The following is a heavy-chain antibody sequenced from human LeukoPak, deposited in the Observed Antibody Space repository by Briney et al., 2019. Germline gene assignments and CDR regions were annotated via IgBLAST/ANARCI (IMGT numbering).Heavy chain of an antibody. V-gene: IGHV4-39*02. D-gene: IGHD3-9*01. CDR1: GGSISSSTYY. CDR2: IYYSGST. Sequence: PSETLSLTCTASGGSISSSTYYWDWIRQPPGKGLEWIGSIYYSGSTYYNPSLKSRVTISVDTSKNQFSLKLTSVTAADTAVYYCARDKAYYDILTGRYYYYGMDVWGQGTTVTVSS. J-gene: IGHJ6*02. CDR3: ARDKAYYDILTGRYYYYGMDV.